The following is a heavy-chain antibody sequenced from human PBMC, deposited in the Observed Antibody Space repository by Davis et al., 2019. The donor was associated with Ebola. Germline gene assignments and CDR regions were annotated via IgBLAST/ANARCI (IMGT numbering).Heavy chain of an antibody. Sequence: PSETLSLTCTVSGGSISSYYWSWIRQPAGKGLEWIGRIYTSGSTNYNPSLKSRVTMSVDTSKNQFSLKLSSVTAADTAVYYCAGDGVRDYYYYYGMDVWGQGTTVTVSS. CDR3: AGDGVRDYYYYYGMDV. J-gene: IGHJ6*02. V-gene: IGHV4-4*07. CDR1: GGSISSYY. CDR2: IYTSGST. D-gene: IGHD2-8*01.